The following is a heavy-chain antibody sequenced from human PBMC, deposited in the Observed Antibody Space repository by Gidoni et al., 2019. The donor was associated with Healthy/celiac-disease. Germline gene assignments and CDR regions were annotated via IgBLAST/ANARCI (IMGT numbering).Heavy chain of an antibody. D-gene: IGHD5-12*01. CDR3: ARGRGYSGYENYYYYGMDV. Sequence: EVQLVESGGGVVRPGGSLRLSCAASGFTFDDYGMSWVRQAPGKGLEWVSGINWNGGSTGYADSVKGRFTISRDNAKNSLYLQMNSLRAEDTALYYCARGRGYSGYENYYYYGMDVWGQGTTVTVSS. J-gene: IGHJ6*02. V-gene: IGHV3-20*04. CDR1: GFTFDDYG. CDR2: INWNGGST.